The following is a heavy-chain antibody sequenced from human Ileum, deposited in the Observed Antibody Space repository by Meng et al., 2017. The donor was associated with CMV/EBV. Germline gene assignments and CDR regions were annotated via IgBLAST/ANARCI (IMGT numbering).Heavy chain of an antibody. V-gene: IGHV4-30-4*01. J-gene: IGHJ5*02. Sequence: QVLLQESGPGLVKPSETLSLTCTVSGGSISNYYWSWIRQPPGKGLEWIGYIYYNGITYYNPSLKSRIAILVDTSKSQFSLIVSSVTAADTAVYYCAKYSGPSRWFDPWGQGTLVTVSS. CDR1: GGSISNYY. D-gene: IGHD5-12*01. CDR3: AKYSGPSRWFDP. CDR2: IYYNGIT.